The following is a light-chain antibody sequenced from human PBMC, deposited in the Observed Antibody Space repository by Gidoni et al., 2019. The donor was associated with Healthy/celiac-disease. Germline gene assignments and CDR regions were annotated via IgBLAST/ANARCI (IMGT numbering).Light chain of an antibody. V-gene: IGKV3-20*01. CDR3: QQDGSSPWT. CDR1: QSVSSTY. CDR2: GAS. J-gene: IGKJ1*01. Sequence: EIVFTQSPGTLSLSPGERATLSCRASQSVSSTYLAWYQQKPGQAPRLLIYGASSRATGVPARFSGSGSGTDFTLTISRLEPEDFAVYYCQQDGSSPWTFGQGTKVEIK.